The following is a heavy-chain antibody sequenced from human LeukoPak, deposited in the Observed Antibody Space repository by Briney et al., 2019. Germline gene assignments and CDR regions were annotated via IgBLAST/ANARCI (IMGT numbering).Heavy chain of an antibody. J-gene: IGHJ4*02. CDR1: GFTFSSYA. Sequence: PGGSLRLSCAASGFTFSSYAMHWVRQAPGKGLEWVAVISYDGSNKYYADSVKGRFTISRDNSKNTLYLQMNSLRAEDTAVYYCARDVGTGAVVVPAAARNWGQGTLVTVSS. CDR2: ISYDGSNK. D-gene: IGHD2-2*01. V-gene: IGHV3-30-3*01. CDR3: ARDVGTGAVVVPAAARN.